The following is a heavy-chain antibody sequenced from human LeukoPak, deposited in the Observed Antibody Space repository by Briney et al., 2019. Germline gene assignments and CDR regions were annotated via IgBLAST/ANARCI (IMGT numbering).Heavy chain of an antibody. CDR1: GYTFPRYY. V-gene: IGHV1-46*01. D-gene: IGHD3-10*01. CDR2: INPSGGST. CDR3: ARGTLALGFGELLLDI. J-gene: IGHJ3*02. Sequence: ASVKVSCKASGYTFPRYYMHWVRQAPGQALEWMGIINPSGGSTSYAQKFQGRVTMTRDTSTSTVYMELSSLRSEDTAVYYCARGTLALGFGELLLDIWGQGTMVTVSS.